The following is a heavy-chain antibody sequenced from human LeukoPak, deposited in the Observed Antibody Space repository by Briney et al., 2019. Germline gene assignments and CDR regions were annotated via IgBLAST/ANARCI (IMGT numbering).Heavy chain of an antibody. CDR3: AKDYSNWNDVHTDY. V-gene: IGHV3-23*01. D-gene: IGHD1-20*01. Sequence: GGSLRLSCAASGFTFSSYAMSWVRQAPGKGLEWVSAISGSGGSTYYADSVKGRFAISGDNSKNTLYLQMNSLRAEDTAVYYCAKDYSNWNDVHTDYWGQGTLVTVSS. J-gene: IGHJ4*02. CDR1: GFTFSSYA. CDR2: ISGSGGST.